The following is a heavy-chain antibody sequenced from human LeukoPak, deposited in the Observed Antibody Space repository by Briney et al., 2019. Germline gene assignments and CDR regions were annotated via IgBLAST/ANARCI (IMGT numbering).Heavy chain of an antibody. V-gene: IGHV3-23*01. CDR1: AFTLGSTA. CDR2: ISGGDANT. J-gene: IGHJ5*02. Sequence: GGSLRLSWPAAAFTLGSTAIGWVRQAPGKGLEWVSSISGGDANTYYADSVKGRFTLSRDNSKSTVYLQISSLRADQRAVYYCAKARGRYVAIDNNSFDPWGQGTLVTVSS. CDR3: AKARGRYVAIDNNSFDP. D-gene: IGHD3-9*01.